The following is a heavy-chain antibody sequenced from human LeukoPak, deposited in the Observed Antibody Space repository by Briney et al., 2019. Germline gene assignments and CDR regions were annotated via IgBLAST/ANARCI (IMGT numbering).Heavy chain of an antibody. CDR2: IYYSGST. CDR3: VRSGYSSGWSVDY. CDR1: GGSISSYY. J-gene: IGHJ4*02. D-gene: IGHD6-19*01. Sequence: SETLSLTCTVSGGSISSYYWSWIRQPPGKGLEWIGYIYYSGSTNYNPSLKSRVTISVDTSKNQFSLKLSSVTAADTAVYYCVRSGYSSGWSVDYWGQGTLVTVSS. V-gene: IGHV4-59*01.